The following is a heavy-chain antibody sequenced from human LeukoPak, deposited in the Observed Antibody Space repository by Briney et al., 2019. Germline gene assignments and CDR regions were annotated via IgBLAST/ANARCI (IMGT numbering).Heavy chain of an antibody. CDR2: IYYSGST. CDR1: GGSISSYY. J-gene: IGHJ4*02. D-gene: IGHD3-10*01. Sequence: SETLSLTCTVSGGSISSYYWSWIRQPPGKGLEWIGYIYYSGSTNYNPSLKSRVTISVDTSKNQFSLKLSSVTAADTAVYYCARERTSYGSGSYSSDYWGQGTLVTVSS. V-gene: IGHV4-59*01. CDR3: ARERTSYGSGSYSSDY.